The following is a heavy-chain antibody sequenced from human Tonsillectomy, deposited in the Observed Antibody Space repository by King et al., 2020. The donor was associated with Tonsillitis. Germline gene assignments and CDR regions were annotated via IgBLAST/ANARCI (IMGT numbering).Heavy chain of an antibody. V-gene: IGHV3-23*04. D-gene: IGHD2-2*01. CDR1: GFTFSSYA. J-gene: IGHJ4*02. CDR2: ISGSGGGT. CDR3: AKVWDIVVVPAGFSN. Sequence: VQLVESGGGLVKPGGSLRLSCAASGFTFSSYAMSWVRQAPGKGLQWVSAISGSGGGTFYADSVKGRFTISRDNSKNIVYLQMNSLRVEDTAVYYCAKVWDIVVVPAGFSNWGQGTLVTVSS.